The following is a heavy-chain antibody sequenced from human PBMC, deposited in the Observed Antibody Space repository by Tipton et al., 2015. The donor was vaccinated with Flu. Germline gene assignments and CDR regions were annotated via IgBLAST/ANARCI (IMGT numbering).Heavy chain of an antibody. CDR2: ISGSGGST. J-gene: IGHJ4*02. CDR1: GFTFSSYA. Sequence: GSLRLSCAASGFTFSSYAMSWVRQAPGKGLEWVSAISGSGGSTYYADSVKGRFTISRDNSKNTLYLQMNSLRAEDTAVYYCAKDRGGSPAYSAYILSSPLGYWGQGTLATVSS. V-gene: IGHV3-23*01. D-gene: IGHD2-15*01. CDR3: AKDRGGSPAYSAYILSSPLGY.